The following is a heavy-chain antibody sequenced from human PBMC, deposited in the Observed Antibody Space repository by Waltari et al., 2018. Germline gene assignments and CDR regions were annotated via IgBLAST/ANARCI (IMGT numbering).Heavy chain of an antibody. CDR3: AKDGGCSSTSCYENWFDP. V-gene: IGHV3-30*02. D-gene: IGHD2-2*01. J-gene: IGHJ5*02. CDR2: IRYDGSNK. Sequence: QVQLVESGGGVVQPGGSLRLSCAASGFTFSSYGMHWVRTAPGKGLEWVAFIRYDGSNKYYADSVKGRFTISRDNSKNTLYLQMNSLRAEDTAVYYCAKDGGCSSTSCYENWFDPWGQGTLVTVSS. CDR1: GFTFSSYG.